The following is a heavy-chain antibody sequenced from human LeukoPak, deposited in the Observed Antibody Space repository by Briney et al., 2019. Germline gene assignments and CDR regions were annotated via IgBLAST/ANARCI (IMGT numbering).Heavy chain of an antibody. CDR1: GYTFIRNH. V-gene: IGHV1-46*01. CDR3: ARLHGYYWYFDL. CDR2: INPSGGST. Sequence: ASVKVSCKASGYTFIRNHIHWVRQAPGQGLEWMGIINPSGGSTTYAQKFQGRVTMTRDASTSTVYMELSSLRSEDTAVYYCARLHGYYWYFDLWGRGTLVTVSS. J-gene: IGHJ2*01. D-gene: IGHD3-22*01.